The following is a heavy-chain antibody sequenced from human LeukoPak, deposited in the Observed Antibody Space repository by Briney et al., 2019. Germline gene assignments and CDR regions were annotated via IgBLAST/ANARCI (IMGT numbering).Heavy chain of an antibody. CDR2: INHSGST. CDR3: ARGDCRSTSCPYNWFDP. V-gene: IGHV4-34*01. J-gene: IGHJ5*02. D-gene: IGHD2-2*01. CDR1: GGSFSGYY. Sequence: PSETLSLTCAVYGGSFSGYYWSWIRQPPGKGLEWIGEINHSGSTNYNPSLKSRVTISVDTSKNQFSLKLSSVTAADTAVYYCARGDCRSTSCPYNWFDPWGQGTLVTVSS.